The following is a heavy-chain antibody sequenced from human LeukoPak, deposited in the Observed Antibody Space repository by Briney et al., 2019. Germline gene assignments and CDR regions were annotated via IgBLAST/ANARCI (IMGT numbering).Heavy chain of an antibody. D-gene: IGHD5-12*01. V-gene: IGHV3-21*01. J-gene: IGHJ4*02. Sequence: PGASLRLSCAASGFTFSSYSMNWVRQAPGKGREGVSSISSSSSYIYYADSVKGRFTISRDNAKNSLYLQMNSLRAEDTAVYYCARVEVAMGYFDYWGQGTLVTVSS. CDR3: ARVEVAMGYFDY. CDR2: ISSSSSYI. CDR1: GFTFSSYS.